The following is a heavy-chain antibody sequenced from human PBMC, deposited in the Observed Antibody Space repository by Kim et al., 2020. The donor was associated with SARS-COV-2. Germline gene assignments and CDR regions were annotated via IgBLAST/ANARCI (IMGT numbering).Heavy chain of an antibody. CDR1: GGSFSGYY. V-gene: IGHV4-34*01. J-gene: IGHJ5*02. CDR3: ARGVRAARLPWFDP. Sequence: SETLSLTCAVYGGSFSGYYWSWIRQPPGKGLEWIGEINHSGSTNYNPSLKSRVTISVDTSKNQFSLKLSSVTAADTAVYYCARGVRAARLPWFDPWGQGTLVTVSS. CDR2: INHSGST. D-gene: IGHD6-6*01.